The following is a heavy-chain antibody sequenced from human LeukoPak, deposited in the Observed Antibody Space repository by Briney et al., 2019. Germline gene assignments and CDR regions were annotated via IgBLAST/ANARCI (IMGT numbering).Heavy chain of an antibody. D-gene: IGHD1-14*01. CDR1: GGSISSGPYY. V-gene: IGHV4-61*02. CDR2: VYATGGT. CDR3: ARSTGPETIDFDF. J-gene: IGHJ4*02. Sequence: SETLSLTCTVSGGSISSGPYYWSWIRQPAGQGLEWIGRVYATGGTDYSPSLKSRVTISLDTSKNQISLKLSSATAADAAVYYCARSTGPETIDFDFWGQGTLVTVSS.